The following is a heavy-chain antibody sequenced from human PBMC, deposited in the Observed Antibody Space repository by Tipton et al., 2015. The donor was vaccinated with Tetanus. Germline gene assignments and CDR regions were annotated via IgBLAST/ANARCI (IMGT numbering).Heavy chain of an antibody. V-gene: IGHV4-30-4*01. CDR1: GGSISSDAHY. CDR2: ISHSGTT. D-gene: IGHD3-22*01. CDR3: ARDRRDFAYDSRGVYSPLYYFDN. J-gene: IGHJ4*02. Sequence: TLSLTCTVSGGSISSDAHYWSWIRQAPGKGLEWLGYISHSGTTNYNPSLMSRVTLSLDTARGQFSLKLTSVTAADAAVYFCARDRRDFAYDSRGVYSPLYYFDNWGQGLRVTVSS.